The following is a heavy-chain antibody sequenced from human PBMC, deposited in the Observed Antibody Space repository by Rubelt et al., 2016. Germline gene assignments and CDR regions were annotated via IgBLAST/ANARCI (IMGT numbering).Heavy chain of an antibody. Sequence: QVQLVQSGAEVKKPGASVKVSCKASGYTFTSYAMHWVRQAPGQRLEWMGWINAGNGNTKYSQKCPGRVTITRDTSASTAYMELSSLRSEDTAVYYCARAQRIRLLMVYAPTFDYWGQGTLVTVSS. CDR1: GYTFTSYA. V-gene: IGHV1-3*01. D-gene: IGHD2-8*01. CDR2: INAGNGNT. CDR3: ARAQRIRLLMVYAPTFDY. J-gene: IGHJ4*02.